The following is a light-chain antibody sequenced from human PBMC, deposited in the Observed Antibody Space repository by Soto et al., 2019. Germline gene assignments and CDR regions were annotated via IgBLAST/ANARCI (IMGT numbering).Light chain of an antibody. Sequence: QTVLTQPPSVSGAPGQTITMSCTGSGSNVGASYDVHWYQVLPGAGPRLLIYKNNNRPSGVPDRFSGSKSGTSASLAITGLRAEDEADYYCQSCDTRVTGRLVFGGGTKLTVL. CDR1: GSNVGASYD. CDR2: KNN. J-gene: IGLJ3*02. CDR3: QSCDTRVTGRLV. V-gene: IGLV1-40*01.